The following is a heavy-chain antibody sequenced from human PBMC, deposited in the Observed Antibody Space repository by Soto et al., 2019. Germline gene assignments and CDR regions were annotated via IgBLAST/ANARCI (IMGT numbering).Heavy chain of an antibody. CDR3: ARWIQLWYDY. J-gene: IGHJ4*02. CDR2: INHSGST. D-gene: IGHD5-18*01. CDR1: GGSFSGYY. Sequence: AVYGGSFSGYYWSWIRQPPGKVLEWIGEINHSGSTNYNPSLKSRVTISVDTSKNQFSLKLSSVTAADTAVYYCARWIQLWYDYGGQGTLVTVSS. V-gene: IGHV4-34*01.